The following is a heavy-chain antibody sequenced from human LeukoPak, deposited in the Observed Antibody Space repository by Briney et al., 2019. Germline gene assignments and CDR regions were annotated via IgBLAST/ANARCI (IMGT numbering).Heavy chain of an antibody. CDR3: TRGRAAGD. Sequence: ASVKVSCKASGYTFTNNGINWVRQATGQGIEWMGWVSPDSGDTGYAPNFRGGVTMTTDTSINTAYMELTSLTSEDTAIYYCTRGRAAGDWGQGTLVTVSS. V-gene: IGHV1-8*01. CDR1: GYTFTNNG. D-gene: IGHD6-19*01. CDR2: VSPDSGDT. J-gene: IGHJ4*02.